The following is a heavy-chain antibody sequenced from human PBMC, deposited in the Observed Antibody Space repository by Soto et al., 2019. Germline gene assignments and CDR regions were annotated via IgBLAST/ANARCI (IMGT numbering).Heavy chain of an antibody. D-gene: IGHD6-19*01. J-gene: IGHJ4*02. CDR1: GGSISSYY. Sequence: SETLSLTCTVSGGSISSYYWSWIRQPPGKGLEWIGYIYYSGSTNYNPSLKSRVTISVDTSKNQFSLKLSSVTAADTAVYYCARLSIAVAGTFFDYWGQGTLVTVSS. CDR3: ARLSIAVAGTFFDY. CDR2: IYYSGST. V-gene: IGHV4-59*08.